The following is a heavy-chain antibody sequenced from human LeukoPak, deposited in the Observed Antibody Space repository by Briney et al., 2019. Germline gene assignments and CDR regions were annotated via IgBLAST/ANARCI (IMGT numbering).Heavy chain of an antibody. CDR1: GGSLSSYY. CDR2: IYYSGST. V-gene: IGHV4-59*01. D-gene: IGHD3-10*01. CDR3: ARDQIYGSGSHRYYYGMDV. J-gene: IGHJ6*04. Sequence: SETLSLTCTLSGGSLSSYYWSWIRQPPGKGLEWIGYIYYSGSTNYNPSLKSRVTISVDTSKNQFSLKLSSVTAADTAVYYCARDQIYGSGSHRYYYGMDVWGKGTTVTVSS.